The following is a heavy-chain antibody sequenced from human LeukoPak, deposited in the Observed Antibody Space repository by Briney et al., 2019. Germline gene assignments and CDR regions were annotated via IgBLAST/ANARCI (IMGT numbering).Heavy chain of an antibody. Sequence: GESLKLSCKGSGYSFSNHWIGWVRQKAGKGPEWMVLIYPGDSDTKYSSSFQGQVTVSADKSTSTAYLQWRSLQASDTATYYCARHGCFGSGSCYFAYWGQGVLVTVSS. CDR1: GYSFSNHW. CDR2: IYPGDSDT. V-gene: IGHV5-51*01. D-gene: IGHD3-10*01. J-gene: IGHJ4*02. CDR3: ARHGCFGSGSCYFAY.